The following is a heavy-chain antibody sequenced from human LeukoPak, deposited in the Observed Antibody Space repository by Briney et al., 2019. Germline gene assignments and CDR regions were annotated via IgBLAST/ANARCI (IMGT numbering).Heavy chain of an antibody. CDR1: GFPFNTYA. Sequence: GGSLRLSCAASGFPFNTYAMSWVRQAPGKGLEWVSVIYSGGSTYYADSVKGRFTISRDNSKNTLYLQMNSLRAEDTAVYYCAREGGSGSFDYWGQGTLVTVSS. CDR2: IYSGGST. J-gene: IGHJ4*02. CDR3: AREGGSGSFDY. V-gene: IGHV3-53*01. D-gene: IGHD3-10*01.